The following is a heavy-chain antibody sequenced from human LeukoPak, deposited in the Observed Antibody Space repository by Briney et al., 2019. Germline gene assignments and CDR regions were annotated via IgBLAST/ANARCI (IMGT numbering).Heavy chain of an antibody. J-gene: IGHJ4*02. Sequence: PTGGSLRLSRAASGFTFSSYAMSWVRQAPGKGLEWVSAISGSGGSTYYADSVKGRFTISRDNSKNTLYLQMNSLRAEDTAVYYCAKPAYYYDSSGYRGLEDYWGQGTLVTVSS. CDR2: ISGSGGST. D-gene: IGHD3-22*01. CDR3: AKPAYYYDSSGYRGLEDY. CDR1: GFTFSSYA. V-gene: IGHV3-23*01.